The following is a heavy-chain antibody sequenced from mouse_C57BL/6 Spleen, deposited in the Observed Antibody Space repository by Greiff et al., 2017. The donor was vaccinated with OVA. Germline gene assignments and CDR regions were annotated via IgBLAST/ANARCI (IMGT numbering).Heavy chain of an antibody. CDR1: GFNIKDYY. J-gene: IGHJ4*01. CDR2: IDPEDGET. CDR3: ALYYRGAMDY. V-gene: IGHV14-2*01. Sequence: VQLQQSGAELVKPGASVQLSCTASGFNIKDYYMHWVKQRTEKGLEWIGRIDPEDGETNYAPKFKGKATITADTSSNTAYLQRSSMTSEDTAVYYCALYYRGAMDYWGQGTSVTVSS. D-gene: IGHD2-14*01.